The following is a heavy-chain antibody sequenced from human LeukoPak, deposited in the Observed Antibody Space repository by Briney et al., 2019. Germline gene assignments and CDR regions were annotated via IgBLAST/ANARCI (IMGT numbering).Heavy chain of an antibody. CDR2: INPNSGGT. J-gene: IGHJ4*02. V-gene: IGHV1-2*02. CDR3: ARDSLDQQQLPGVDY. Sequence: ASVKVSCKASGYTFTGYYMHWVRQPPGQGLEWMGWINPNSGGTNYAQKFQGRVTMTRDTSISTAYMELSRLRSDDTAVYYCARDSLDQQQLPGVDYWGQGTLVTVSS. D-gene: IGHD6-13*01. CDR1: GYTFTGYY.